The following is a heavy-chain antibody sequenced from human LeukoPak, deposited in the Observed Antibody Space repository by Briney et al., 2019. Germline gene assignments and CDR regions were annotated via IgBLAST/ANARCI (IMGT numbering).Heavy chain of an antibody. Sequence: SETLSLTCTVSGGSISSYYWSWIRQPPGKGLEWIGYIYYSGTTNYNPSLKSRVTISVDTSKNQFSLKLSSVTAADTAVYYCARGLFGVGATRFNWFDPWGQGTLVTVSS. CDR1: GGSISSYY. J-gene: IGHJ5*02. CDR2: IYYSGTT. CDR3: ARGLFGVGATRFNWFDP. D-gene: IGHD1-26*01. V-gene: IGHV4-59*08.